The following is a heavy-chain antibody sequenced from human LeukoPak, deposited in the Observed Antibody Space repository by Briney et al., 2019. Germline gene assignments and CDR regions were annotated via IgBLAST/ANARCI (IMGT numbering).Heavy chain of an antibody. CDR3: AREHPYCSGGSCYEAFFDY. CDR2: ISGGGST. D-gene: IGHD2-15*01. V-gene: IGHV3-53*01. CDR1: GFIVSNNY. Sequence: GGSLRLSCAASGFIVSNNYMTWARQAPGKGLEWVSIISGGGSTFYADSVKGRFTISRDTSKNTLYLQMKSLRAEDTAVYYRAREHPYCSGGSCYEAFFDYWGQGTLVTVSS. J-gene: IGHJ4*02.